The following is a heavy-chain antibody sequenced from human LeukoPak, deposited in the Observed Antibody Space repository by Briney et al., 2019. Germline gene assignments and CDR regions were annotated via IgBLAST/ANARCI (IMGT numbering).Heavy chain of an antibody. J-gene: IGHJ3*02. V-gene: IGHV3-66*01. D-gene: IGHD3-10*01. Sequence: GGSLRLSCAASGFTVSSNYMSWVRQAPGKGLEWVSVIYSGGSTYYADSVKGRFTISRDNSKNTLYLQMNSLRAEDTAVYYCARDREGRPFALDIWGQGTMVTVSS. CDR2: IYSGGST. CDR3: ARDREGRPFALDI. CDR1: GFTVSSNY.